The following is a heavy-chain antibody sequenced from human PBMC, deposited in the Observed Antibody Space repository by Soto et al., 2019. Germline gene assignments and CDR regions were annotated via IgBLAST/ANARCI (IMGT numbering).Heavy chain of an antibody. V-gene: IGHV3-23*01. CDR3: WKGERERDG. CDR1: GFTFSTYA. J-gene: IGHJ6*02. Sequence: EVQLLESGGGLVQPGGSLRLSCAASGFTFSTYAMNWVRQAPGNGLEWVSAISGSGGSIHYADSVKGRFTISRDNSKNTPEPQMKHLRGEDTAVYYCWKGERERDGRGQGTTVTVSS. CDR2: ISGSGGSI. D-gene: IGHD1-1*01.